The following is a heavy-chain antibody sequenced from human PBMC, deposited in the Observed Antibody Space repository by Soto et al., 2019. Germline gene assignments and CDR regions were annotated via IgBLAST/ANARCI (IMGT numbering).Heavy chain of an antibody. D-gene: IGHD2-8*01. J-gene: IGHJ5*02. CDR3: AGYEGCLDP. Sequence: SETMSITCTVSGGSISIYDWCCIRQPPGKGLEWVDYIYYSGNTNYDPSLKSRVTISVDTSKNQFSLKLSTVITAATALYYCAGYEGCLDPWGKGTLVSVS. V-gene: IGHV4-59*01. CDR2: IYYSGNT. CDR1: GGSISIYD.